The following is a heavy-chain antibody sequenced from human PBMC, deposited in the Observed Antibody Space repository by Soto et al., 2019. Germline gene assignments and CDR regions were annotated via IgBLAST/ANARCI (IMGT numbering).Heavy chain of an antibody. CDR2: ISVSGGST. V-gene: IGHV3-23*01. CDR3: ERGSVDKVDSSGFYEY. D-gene: IGHD3-22*01. Sequence: GGSLRLSCAASGFTFRNYAMNWVRQAPGKGLEWVSGISVSGGSTYYADSVKGRFTVSRDNSKNTVFPQMNSLRAEDTAVYYCERGSVDKVDSSGFYEYWGQGTPVTVSS. J-gene: IGHJ4*02. CDR1: GFTFRNYA.